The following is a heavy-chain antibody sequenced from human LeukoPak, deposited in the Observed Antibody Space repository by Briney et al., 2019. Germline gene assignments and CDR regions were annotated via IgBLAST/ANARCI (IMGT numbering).Heavy chain of an antibody. CDR2: MKSKTDGGTT. CDR1: GFSYSNAW. Sequence: GGSLRLSCAASGFSYSNAWMSWVCQAPGKGLEWVGRMKSKTDGGTTDYAASVKGRFTISRDDSKNTLYLQMNSLKTEDTAVYYCTTEEVPAAPVWFDPWGQGTLVTVSS. D-gene: IGHD2-2*01. J-gene: IGHJ5*02. V-gene: IGHV3-15*01. CDR3: TTEEVPAAPVWFDP.